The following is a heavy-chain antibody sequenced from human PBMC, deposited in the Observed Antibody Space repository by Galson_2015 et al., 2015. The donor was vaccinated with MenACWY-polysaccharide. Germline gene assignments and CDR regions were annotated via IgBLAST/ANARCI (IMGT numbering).Heavy chain of an antibody. Sequence: QSGAEVRKPGESLKISCMGSGDSFTSYWIGWVRRMPGKGLEWMGVIFPGDSDTRYSPSFQGQVTISADKSISTAYLQWSSLKASDTAMYYCARPSYSSSWNPFDYWGQGTLVTVSS. CDR1: GDSFTSYW. V-gene: IGHV5-51*01. CDR3: ARPSYSSSWNPFDY. J-gene: IGHJ4*02. CDR2: IFPGDSDT. D-gene: IGHD6-13*01.